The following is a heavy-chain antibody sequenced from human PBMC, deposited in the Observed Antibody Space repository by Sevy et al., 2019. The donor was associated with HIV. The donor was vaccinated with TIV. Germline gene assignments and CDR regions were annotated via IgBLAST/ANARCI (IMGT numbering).Heavy chain of an antibody. CDR3: ARLARGWFGELYYYYYGMDV. D-gene: IGHD3-10*01. CDR1: GFTFSSYE. Sequence: GGSLRLSCAASGFTFSSYEMNWVRQAPGKGLEWVSYISSSGSTIYYADSVKGRFTISRDNAKNSLYLQMNSLRAEDTAVYYCARLARGWFGELYYYYYGMDVWGQGTTVTVSS. V-gene: IGHV3-48*03. J-gene: IGHJ6*02. CDR2: ISSSGSTI.